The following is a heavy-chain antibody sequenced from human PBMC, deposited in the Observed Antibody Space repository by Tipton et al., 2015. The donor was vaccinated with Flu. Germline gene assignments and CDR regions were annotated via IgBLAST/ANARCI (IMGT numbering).Heavy chain of an antibody. CDR1: GFTFSSYE. CDR2: ISSSGSTI. J-gene: IGHJ4*02. CDR3: ARDPTGIAAAGTVG. D-gene: IGHD6-13*01. Sequence: SLRLSCAASGFTFSSYEMNWVRQAPGKGLEWVSYISSSGSTIYYADSVMGRFTISRDNAKNSLYLQMNSLRAEDTAVYYCARDPTGIAAAGTVGWGQGTLVTVSS. V-gene: IGHV3-48*03.